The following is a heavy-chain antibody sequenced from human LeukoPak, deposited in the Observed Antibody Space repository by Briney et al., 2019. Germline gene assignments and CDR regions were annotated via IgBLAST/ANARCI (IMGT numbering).Heavy chain of an antibody. D-gene: IGHD6-19*01. V-gene: IGHV4-61*02. J-gene: IGHJ4*02. CDR2: IYTSGST. CDR3: AKERSLEIAVAGTVFDY. CDR1: GGSISSGSYY. Sequence: ETSETLSLTCTVSGGSISSGSYYWSWIRQPAGKGLEWIGRIYTSGSTNYNPSLKSRVTISVDTSKNQFSLKLSSVTAADTAVYYCAKERSLEIAVAGTVFDYWGQGTLVTVSS.